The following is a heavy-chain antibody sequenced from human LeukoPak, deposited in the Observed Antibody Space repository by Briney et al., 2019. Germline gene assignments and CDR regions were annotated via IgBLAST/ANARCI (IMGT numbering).Heavy chain of an antibody. CDR1: GFTFSSYS. V-gene: IGHV3-21*01. Sequence: GGSLRLSCAASGFTFSSYSMNWVRQAPGKGLEWVSSISSSSSYIYYADSVKGRFTISRDNAKNSLYLQMNSLRAEDTAVYYCARDRRIAARPGNWFDPWGQGTPVTVSS. J-gene: IGHJ5*02. D-gene: IGHD6-6*01. CDR3: ARDRRIAARPGNWFDP. CDR2: ISSSSSYI.